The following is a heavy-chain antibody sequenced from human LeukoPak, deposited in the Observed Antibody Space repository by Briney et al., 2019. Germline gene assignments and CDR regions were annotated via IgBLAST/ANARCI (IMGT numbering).Heavy chain of an antibody. CDR2: IYYSGST. CDR3: ARVHYIGSYYFDY. Sequence: TSETLSLTCTVSGGSISSGEYYWSWIRQPPGKGLEWIGYIYYSGSTYYNPSLKSGVTISVDTSKNQFSLKLSSVTAADTAVYYCARVHYIGSYYFDYWGQGTLVTVSS. J-gene: IGHJ4*02. D-gene: IGHD1-26*01. V-gene: IGHV4-30-4*01. CDR1: GGSISSGEYY.